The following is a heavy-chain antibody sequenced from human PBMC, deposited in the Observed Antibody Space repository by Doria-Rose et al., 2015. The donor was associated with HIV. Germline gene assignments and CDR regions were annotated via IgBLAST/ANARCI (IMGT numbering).Heavy chain of an antibody. V-gene: IGHV2-26*01. CDR3: ARIKSSRWYHKYYFDF. D-gene: IGHD6-13*01. Sequence: QITLKESGPVLVKPTETLTLTCTVSGVSLSSPGMGVSWTRQPPGKALEWLANIFSGDERSYETSLKSRLTISRGTSKSQVVLTMTDMDPVDTATYYCARIKSSRWYHKYYFDFWGQGTLVIVSA. CDR1: GVSLSSPGMG. J-gene: IGHJ4*02. CDR2: IFSGDER.